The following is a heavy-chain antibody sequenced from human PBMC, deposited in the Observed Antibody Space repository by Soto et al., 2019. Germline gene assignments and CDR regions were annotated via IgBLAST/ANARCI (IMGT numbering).Heavy chain of an antibody. Sequence: QVQLVQSGAEVKKPGASVKVSCKASGYTFTSYYMHWVRQAPGQGLEWMGIINPSGGSTSYAQKFQGRVTMTRATSTSTVYMELSSLRSEDTAVYYCARASTGIVPIVQYSNILKRRQIDYWGQGTLVTVSS. CDR3: ARASTGIVPIVQYSNILKRRQIDY. CDR2: INPSGGST. D-gene: IGHD4-4*01. V-gene: IGHV1-46*03. CDR1: GYTFTSYY. J-gene: IGHJ4*02.